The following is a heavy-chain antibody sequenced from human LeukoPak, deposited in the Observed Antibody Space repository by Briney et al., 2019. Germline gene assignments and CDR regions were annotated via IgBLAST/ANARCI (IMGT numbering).Heavy chain of an antibody. D-gene: IGHD3-10*01. CDR3: ARDLLYGSGSFDY. Sequence: ASVKVSCKASGYTFTGYYMHWVRQAPGQGLEWMGWINPNSGGTNYAQKLQGRVTMTTDTSTSTAYMELRSLRSDDTAVYYCARDLLYGSGSFDYWGQGTLVTVSS. CDR2: INPNSGGT. J-gene: IGHJ4*02. CDR1: GYTFTGYY. V-gene: IGHV1-2*02.